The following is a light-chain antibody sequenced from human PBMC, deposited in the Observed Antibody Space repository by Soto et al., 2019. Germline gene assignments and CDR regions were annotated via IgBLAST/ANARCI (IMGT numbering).Light chain of an antibody. J-gene: IGKJ5*01. Sequence: EIVLTQSPGTLSLSLGERATLSCRASQSVSSSYLAWYQQKPGQAPRLLIYGASSRATGIPDRLSGSGSGTDFTLTISRLEPEDFAVYYCQQFGSSSITFGQGTRLEIK. CDR1: QSVSSSY. CDR3: QQFGSSSIT. V-gene: IGKV3-20*01. CDR2: GAS.